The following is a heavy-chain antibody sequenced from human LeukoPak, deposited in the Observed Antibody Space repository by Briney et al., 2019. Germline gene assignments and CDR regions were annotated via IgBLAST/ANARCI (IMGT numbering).Heavy chain of an antibody. CDR2: IYPGDFDT. CDR1: GYSFTSYW. Sequence: GESLKISCKGSGYSFTSYWIGWGGQMPGKGLEWMGIIYPGDFDTRYSPSFQGQVTISADKSISPAYLQWSSRKASDTAMYYCARGREVVALNWFGPWGQGTLVTVSS. V-gene: IGHV5-51*01. CDR3: ARGREVVALNWFGP. J-gene: IGHJ5*02. D-gene: IGHD2-15*01.